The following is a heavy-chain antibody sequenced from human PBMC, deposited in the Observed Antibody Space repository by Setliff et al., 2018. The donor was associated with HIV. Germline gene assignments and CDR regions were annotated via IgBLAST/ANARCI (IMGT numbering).Heavy chain of an antibody. CDR1: GFIFTSSA. CDR3: AATPGYLGPFDY. V-gene: IGHV1-58*02. J-gene: IGHJ4*02. D-gene: IGHD3-9*01. Sequence: GASVKVSCKTSGFIFTSSAMQWVRQARGQRLEWIGWIVVGSGNTNYAQKFQERVTITRDMSTSTAYMELSSLRSEDTAVYYCAATPGYLGPFDYWGQGTLVTVSS. CDR2: IVVGSGNT.